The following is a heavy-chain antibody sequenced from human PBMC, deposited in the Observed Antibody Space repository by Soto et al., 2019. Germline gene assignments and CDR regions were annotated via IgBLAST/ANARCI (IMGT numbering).Heavy chain of an antibody. Sequence: QVQLVQSGAEVKKPGASVKVSCKASGYTFTVYYIHWVRQAHGQGLEWMGGINPNSGDIMYEQDFEGGDTMIRGTSINTASMELSRLRSADTAVYYCAEEYNSPSAWFDPWGQGTLVTVSS. CDR2: INPNSGDI. V-gene: IGHV1-2*02. J-gene: IGHJ5*02. CDR1: GYTFTVYY. CDR3: AEEYNSPSAWFDP. D-gene: IGHD6-6*01.